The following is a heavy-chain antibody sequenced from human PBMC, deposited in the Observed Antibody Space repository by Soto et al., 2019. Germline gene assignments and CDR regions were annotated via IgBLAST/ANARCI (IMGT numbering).Heavy chain of an antibody. Sequence: GGSLRLSCAASGFTFSSYAMSWVRQAPGKGLEWVSAISGSGGSTYYADSMKGRFTISRDNSKNTLYLQMNSLRAEDTAVYYCAKNGVAARRRWFDPWGQGTLVTVSS. V-gene: IGHV3-23*01. CDR3: AKNGVAARRRWFDP. CDR2: ISGSGGST. J-gene: IGHJ5*02. CDR1: GFTFSSYA. D-gene: IGHD6-6*01.